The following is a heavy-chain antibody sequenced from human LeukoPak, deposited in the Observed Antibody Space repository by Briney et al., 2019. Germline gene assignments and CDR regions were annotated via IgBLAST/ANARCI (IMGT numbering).Heavy chain of an antibody. J-gene: IGHJ4*02. CDR2: IVPILGIA. D-gene: IGHD5-12*01. CDR1: GGTFSSYT. CDR3: ARTGDSGYDIYYFDY. V-gene: IGHV1-69*02. Sequence: ASVKVSCKASGGTFSSYTISWVRQAPGQGLEWMGRIVPILGIANYAQKFQGRVTITVDKSTITAYMELSSLRSEDTAVYYCARTGDSGYDIYYFDYWGQGTLVTVPS.